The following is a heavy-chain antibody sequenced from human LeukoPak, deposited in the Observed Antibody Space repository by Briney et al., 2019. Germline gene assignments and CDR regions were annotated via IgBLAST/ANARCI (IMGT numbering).Heavy chain of an antibody. CDR2: MNPNTGNT. Sequence: ASVKVSCKASGYTLSSYDINWVRQAPGQGLEWMGWMNPNTGNTAYAQKFQGRITLTGSSSIGTAYMELNSLGFEDTAVYFCARLVVGWYHMDVWGKGTTVTVSS. CDR1: GYTLSSYD. J-gene: IGHJ6*03. CDR3: ARLVVGWYHMDV. V-gene: IGHV1-8*01. D-gene: IGHD2-8*02.